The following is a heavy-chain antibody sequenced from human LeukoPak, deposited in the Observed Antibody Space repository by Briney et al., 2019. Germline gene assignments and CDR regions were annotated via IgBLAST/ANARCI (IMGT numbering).Heavy chain of an antibody. J-gene: IGHJ3*02. Sequence: GGSLRLSCAASGFTFSTYSMSWVRQAPGKGLEWVANIKQDGSEKYYVDSVKGRFTISRDNAKNSLYLQMNSLRAEDTALYYCAREHSDDAFDIWGQGTMVTVSS. CDR2: IKQDGSEK. CDR1: GFTFSTYS. CDR3: AREHSDDAFDI. D-gene: IGHD6-13*01. V-gene: IGHV3-7*03.